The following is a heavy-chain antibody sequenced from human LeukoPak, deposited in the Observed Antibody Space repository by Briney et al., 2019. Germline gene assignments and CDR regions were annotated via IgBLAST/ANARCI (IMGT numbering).Heavy chain of an antibody. Sequence: PGRSLRLSCAASGFTFSSYGMHWVRQAPGKGLEWVAVIWYDGSNKYYADSVKGRFTISRDNSKNTLYLQMNSLRAEDTAVYYCARAPILYYFDYWGQGTLVTVSS. CDR3: ARAPILYYFDY. V-gene: IGHV3-33*01. CDR1: GFTFSSYG. J-gene: IGHJ4*02. D-gene: IGHD2/OR15-2a*01. CDR2: IWYDGSNK.